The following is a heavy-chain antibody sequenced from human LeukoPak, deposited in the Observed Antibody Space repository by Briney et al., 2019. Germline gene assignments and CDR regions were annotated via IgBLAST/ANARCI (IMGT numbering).Heavy chain of an antibody. CDR2: INWNSGSK. CDR1: GFTFEDHG. Sequence: GGSLRLSCATSGFTFEDHGLSWVRQAPGKGLEWVSGINWNSGSKRYAASVKGRFTISRDNARNSVYLEMTSLRVEDTAFYHCVRHFNSVATMQIDYWGQGILVSDSS. J-gene: IGHJ4*02. V-gene: IGHV3-20*01. CDR3: VRHFNSVATMQIDY. D-gene: IGHD5-12*01.